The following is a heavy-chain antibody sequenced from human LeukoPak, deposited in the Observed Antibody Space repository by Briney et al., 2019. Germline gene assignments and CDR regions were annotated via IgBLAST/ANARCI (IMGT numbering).Heavy chain of an antibody. D-gene: IGHD6-13*01. V-gene: IGHV3-7*01. CDR1: GFAFSNYW. Sequence: SGGSLRLSCAASGFAFSNYWMSWVRQAPGKGLEWVANIKRDGNDKYYVDSVKGRFTISRDNAENSLYLEVNSLRAEDTAVYYCAKDRSPYRSSWNDWGQGTLVTVSS. J-gene: IGHJ4*02. CDR2: IKRDGNDK. CDR3: AKDRSPYRSSWND.